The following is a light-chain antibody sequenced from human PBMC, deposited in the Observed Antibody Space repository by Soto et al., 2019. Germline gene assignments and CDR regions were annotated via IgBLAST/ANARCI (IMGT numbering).Light chain of an antibody. CDR2: EVS. V-gene: IGLV2-14*01. CDR3: SSYTSSSTLV. Sequence: QSALTQPASVSGSPGQSITISCTGTSSDVGGYSYVSWYQQHPGKTPKLMIYEVSNRPSGVSSRFSGSKSGNTASLSISGLQAEDEADYYCSSYTSSSTLVFGTGTKLTVL. CDR1: SSDVGGYSY. J-gene: IGLJ1*01.